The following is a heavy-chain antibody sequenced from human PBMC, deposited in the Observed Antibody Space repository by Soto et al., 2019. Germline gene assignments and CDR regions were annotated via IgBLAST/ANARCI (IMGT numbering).Heavy chain of an antibody. CDR1: GFTFSGSA. Sequence: EVQLVESGGGLVQPGGSLKLSCAASGFTFSGSAMHWVRQASGKGLEWVGRIRSKANSYATAYAASVRGRFTISRDDSKNTAYLQMNSLKTEDTAVYYCTTRYGDYESWGQGTLVTVSS. D-gene: IGHD4-17*01. V-gene: IGHV3-73*02. CDR3: TTRYGDYES. J-gene: IGHJ4*02. CDR2: IRSKANSYAT.